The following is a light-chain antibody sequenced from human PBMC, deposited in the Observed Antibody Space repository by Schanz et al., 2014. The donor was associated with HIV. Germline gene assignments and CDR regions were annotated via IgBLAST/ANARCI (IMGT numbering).Light chain of an antibody. CDR1: QNIGSS. CDR3: QQVNSCPLT. CDR2: TAS. J-gene: IGKJ4*01. Sequence: DIQMTQSPISLSASVGDTVTITCRPSQNIGSSLNWYQQKSGKAPKLLIYTASTLQGGVPSRLIGSGSGTDYTLTNASLLPEESATYYCQQVNSCPLTFGGGTMVE. V-gene: IGKV1-39*01.